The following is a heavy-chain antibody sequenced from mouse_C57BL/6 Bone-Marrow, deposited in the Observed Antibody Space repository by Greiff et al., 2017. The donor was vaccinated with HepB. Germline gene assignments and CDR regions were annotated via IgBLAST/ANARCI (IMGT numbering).Heavy chain of an antibody. CDR2: IHPNSGST. V-gene: IGHV1-64*01. CDR1: GYTFTSYW. J-gene: IGHJ2*01. CDR3: APLYYGSSQYFDY. D-gene: IGHD1-1*01. Sequence: VQLQQPGAELVKPGASVKLSCTASGYTFTSYWMHWVKQRPGQGLEWIGMIHPNSGSTNYNEKFKSKATLTVDKSSSTAYMQLSSLTSEYSAVYYCAPLYYGSSQYFDYWGQGTTLTVSS.